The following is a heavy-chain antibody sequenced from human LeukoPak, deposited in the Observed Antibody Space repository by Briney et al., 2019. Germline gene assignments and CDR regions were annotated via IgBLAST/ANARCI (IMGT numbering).Heavy chain of an antibody. J-gene: IGHJ4*02. V-gene: IGHV3-53*01. CDR2: IYSGDIT. Sequence: ETLSLTCAVYGGSFSGYYWSWIRQPPGKGLEWVSVIYSGDITYYADSVKGRFTISRDNSKNTLYLQMNSLRAEDTAVYYCARGSGYNYGFPDYWGQGTLVTVSS. CDR3: ARGSGYNYGFPDY. CDR1: GGSFSGYY. D-gene: IGHD5-18*01.